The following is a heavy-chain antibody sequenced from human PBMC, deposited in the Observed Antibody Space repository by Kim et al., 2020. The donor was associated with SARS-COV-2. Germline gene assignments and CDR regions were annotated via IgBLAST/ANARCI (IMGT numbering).Heavy chain of an antibody. J-gene: IGHJ4*02. CDR3: ALGGVASVPFDY. V-gene: IGHV4-34*01. D-gene: IGHD3-10*01. Sequence: NDSPSLKSRVTISVDTSKNHFSLKLSSVAAADTAVYYCALGGVASVPFDYWGQGTLVTVSS.